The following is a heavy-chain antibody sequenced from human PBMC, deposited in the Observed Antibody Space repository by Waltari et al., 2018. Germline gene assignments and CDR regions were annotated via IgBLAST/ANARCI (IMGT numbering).Heavy chain of an antibody. CDR3: AGLGVDSSGYYSDY. V-gene: IGHV1-2*06. CDR1: GYTFTGYY. Sequence: QVQLVQSGAEVKKPGASVKVSCKASGYTFTGYYMHWVRQAPGQGLEWMGRINPNSVGTNYAQKFQGRVTMTRDTSISTAYMELSRLRSDDTAVYYCAGLGVDSSGYYSDYWGQGTLVTVSS. J-gene: IGHJ4*02. CDR2: INPNSVGT. D-gene: IGHD3-22*01.